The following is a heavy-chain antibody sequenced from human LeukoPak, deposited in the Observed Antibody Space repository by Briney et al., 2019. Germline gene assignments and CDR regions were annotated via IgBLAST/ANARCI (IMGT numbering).Heavy chain of an antibody. Sequence: GGSLRLSCAASGFTFSSYAVSWVRQAPGKGLEWVSAISGSGGSTYYADSVKGRFTISRDNSKNTLYLQMNSLRAEDTAVYYCAKDVTYYYDSSGYYYPPGFDYWGQGTLVTVSS. J-gene: IGHJ4*02. CDR1: GFTFSSYA. CDR2: ISGSGGST. CDR3: AKDVTYYYDSSGYYYPPGFDY. D-gene: IGHD3-22*01. V-gene: IGHV3-23*01.